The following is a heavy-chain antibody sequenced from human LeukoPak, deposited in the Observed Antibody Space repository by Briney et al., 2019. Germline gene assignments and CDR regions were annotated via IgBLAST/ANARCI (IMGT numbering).Heavy chain of an antibody. CDR2: ISSSGSTI. J-gene: IGHJ4*02. Sequence: PEGSLRLSCAASGFTFSSYEMNWVREAPGKGLEWVSYISSSGSTIYYADSVKGRFTISRDNAKNSLYLQMNSLRAEDTAVYYCAKAPTLRYFDWLLSEPGFDYWGQGTLVTVSS. CDR1: GFTFSSYE. V-gene: IGHV3-48*03. D-gene: IGHD3-9*01. CDR3: AKAPTLRYFDWLLSEPGFDY.